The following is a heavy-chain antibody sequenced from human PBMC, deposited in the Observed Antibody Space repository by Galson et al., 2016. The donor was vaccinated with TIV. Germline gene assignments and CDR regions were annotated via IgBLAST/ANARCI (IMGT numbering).Heavy chain of an antibody. J-gene: IGHJ2*01. Sequence: SVKVSCKASGYTFTSYDIHWVRQATGQGLEWMGWMNPNSANTGFAQRFQGRVTMTRNTSITTAYMELSSLRSEDTAVYYCAGGPLDYSERSGFDWYFDLWGRGTLLTVSA. D-gene: IGHD3-22*01. CDR1: GYTFTSYD. CDR3: AGGPLDYSERSGFDWYFDL. V-gene: IGHV1-8*01. CDR2: MNPNSANT.